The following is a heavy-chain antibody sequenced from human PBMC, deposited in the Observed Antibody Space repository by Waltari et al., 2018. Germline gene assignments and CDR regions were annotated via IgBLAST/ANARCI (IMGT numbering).Heavy chain of an antibody. D-gene: IGHD6-6*01. J-gene: IGHJ4*02. CDR2: IYGAST. Sequence: QLQLQESGPGLVKPSETLSLTCTVSGGSISSSSYSWGWIRQPPGKGLEWVAVIYGASTYYEDSVKGRFTISKDFSKNTLHLQMNSLRTGDAAVYYCAKCSSSLRSIGGRPRTECYFDNWGQGTLVTVSS. CDR3: AKCSSSLRSIGGRPRTECYFDN. V-gene: IGHV4-39*07. CDR1: GGSISSSSYS.